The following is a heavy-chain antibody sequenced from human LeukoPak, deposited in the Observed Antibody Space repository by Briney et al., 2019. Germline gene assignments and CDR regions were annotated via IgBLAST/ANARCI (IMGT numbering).Heavy chain of an antibody. V-gene: IGHV3-21*01. CDR1: GFTFSSYS. J-gene: IGHJ6*02. CDR2: ISSSSSYI. Sequence: GGSLRLSCAASGFTFSSYSMNWVRQAPGKGLEWVSSISSSSSYIYYADSLKGRFTISRDDAKNSLYLQMKSLRAEDTAVYYCARDLTVSYYYYGMDVWGQGTTVTVSS. CDR3: ARDLTVSYYYYGMDV. D-gene: IGHD4-17*01.